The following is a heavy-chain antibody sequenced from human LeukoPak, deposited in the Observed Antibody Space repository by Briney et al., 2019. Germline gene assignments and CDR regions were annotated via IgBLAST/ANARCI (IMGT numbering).Heavy chain of an antibody. CDR2: IKQDGSEK. V-gene: IGHV3-7*01. CDR1: GFTFSSYW. Sequence: PGGSLRLSCAASGFTFSSYWMHWVRQAPGKGLEWVANIKQDGSEKYYVDSVKGRFTISRDNAKNSLYLQMNILRAEDTAVFYCLSGPGHCGQGTLVTVSS. CDR3: LSGPGH. J-gene: IGHJ4*02.